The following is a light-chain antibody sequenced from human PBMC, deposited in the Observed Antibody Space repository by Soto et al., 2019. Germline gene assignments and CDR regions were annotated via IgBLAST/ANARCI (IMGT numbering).Light chain of an antibody. CDR1: SSDVGGCNY. Sequence: QSALTQPASVSGSPGQSITISCTGTSSDVGGCNYVSWYQQNPGKAPKLMIYEVSNRPSGVSNRFSGSKSGNTASLTISGLQAEDEADYYCSSYTSSSTLLYVFGTGTKVTVL. V-gene: IGLV2-14*01. CDR3: SSYTSSSTLLYV. J-gene: IGLJ1*01. CDR2: EVS.